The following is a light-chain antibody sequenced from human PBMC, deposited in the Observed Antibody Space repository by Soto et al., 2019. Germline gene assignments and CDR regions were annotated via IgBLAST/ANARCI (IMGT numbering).Light chain of an antibody. J-gene: IGLJ3*02. V-gene: IGLV2-23*02. CDR1: SIDVGSHNL. CDR3: CSNGRASALRVM. CDR2: DDT. Sequence: SALTQPASVSGSPGQSITISCSGISIDVGSHNLVSWYQQYPGKAPKVVIYDDTQRPSGVSNRFSGFKSGNTASLTISDLQAEDEADYYCCSNGRASALRVMFGGGTKVTVL.